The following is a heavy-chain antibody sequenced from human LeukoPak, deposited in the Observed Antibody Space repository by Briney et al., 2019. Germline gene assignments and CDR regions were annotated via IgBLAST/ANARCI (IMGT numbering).Heavy chain of an antibody. CDR3: ARRVVVAPYYYYYYMDV. CDR2: ISHSGST. J-gene: IGHJ6*03. CDR1: GGSISSYY. V-gene: IGHV4-59*12. D-gene: IGHD2-15*01. Sequence: SETLSLTCTVSGGSISSYYWSWIRQTPGKGLEWIGEISHSGSTNYNPSLSRVTISVDKSKNQFSLKLSSVTAADTAVYYCARRVVVAPYYYYYYMDVWGKGTTVTVSS.